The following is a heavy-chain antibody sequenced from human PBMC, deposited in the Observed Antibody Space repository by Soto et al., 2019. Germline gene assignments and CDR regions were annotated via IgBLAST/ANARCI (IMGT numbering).Heavy chain of an antibody. D-gene: IGHD6-13*01. V-gene: IGHV1-3*01. J-gene: IGHJ4*02. CDR1: GYTFTSYG. Sequence: GASVKVTCKASGYTFTSYGISWVRQAPGQGLEWMGWINAGNGNTKYSQKFQGRVTITRDTSASTAYMELSSLRSEDTAVYYCARRVSAAGTVVLDYWGQGALVTVSS. CDR2: INAGNGNT. CDR3: ARRVSAAGTVVLDY.